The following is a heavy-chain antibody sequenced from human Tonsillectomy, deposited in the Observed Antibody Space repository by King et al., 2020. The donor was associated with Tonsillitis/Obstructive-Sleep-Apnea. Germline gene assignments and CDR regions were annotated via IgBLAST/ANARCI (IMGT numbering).Heavy chain of an antibody. Sequence: VQLVESGGAVKEPGASVSVSCKASGYTSTSYGISWVRQAPGQGLEWLGWISTNSGRTEYAQKIQGRVTMTTDTSTNTVFTGLRSLLSDDTAVYYCATGGDYSSEKKWIWDVFDIWGQGTMVTVSS. CDR1: GYTSTSYG. CDR3: ATGGDYSSEKKWIWDVFDI. CDR2: ISTNSGRT. J-gene: IGHJ3*02. D-gene: IGHD3-10*01. V-gene: IGHV1-18*01.